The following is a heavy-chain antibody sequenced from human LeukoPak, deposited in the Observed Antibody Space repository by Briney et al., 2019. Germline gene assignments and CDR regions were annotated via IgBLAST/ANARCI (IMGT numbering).Heavy chain of an antibody. Sequence: PSEAPSLTCTVSGGSISSSSYYWGWLRQPPGKGLEWIGSIYYSGSTYYNSSLKSRVNISVDISKNQSSLKLNSVTAADTAVYYCASGGSCSALCLGNFWGQGTLVTVSS. V-gene: IGHV4-39*01. CDR3: ASGGSCSALCLGNF. CDR2: IYYSGST. J-gene: IGHJ4*02. CDR1: GGSISSSSYY. D-gene: IGHD2-15*01.